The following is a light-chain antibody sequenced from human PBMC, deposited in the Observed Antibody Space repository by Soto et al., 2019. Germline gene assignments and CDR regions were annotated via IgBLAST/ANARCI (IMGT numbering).Light chain of an antibody. CDR1: SSNIGSNT. J-gene: IGLJ3*02. CDR2: SNN. Sequence: QAVLTQPPSASGTPGQRVTISCSGSSSNIGSNTVNWYQQLPGTAPKLLIYSNNQRPSGVPDRFSGSKSGTSASLAIRGLQSEDEADYYCAAWYDSLNGWVFGGGSKLTVL. V-gene: IGLV1-44*01. CDR3: AAWYDSLNGWV.